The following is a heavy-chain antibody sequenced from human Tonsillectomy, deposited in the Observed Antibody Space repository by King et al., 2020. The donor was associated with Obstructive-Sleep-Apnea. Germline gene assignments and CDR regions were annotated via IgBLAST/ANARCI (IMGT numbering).Heavy chain of an antibody. CDR1: GFTFSSYS. J-gene: IGHJ4*02. V-gene: IGHV3-48*01. CDR2: ISSSSIPI. Sequence: VQLVESGGGLVQPGGSLRLSCAASGFTFSSYSMNWVRQAPGKGLECVSYISSSSIPIYYSDAVKGLFTISRDNANNSLYLQMKSRRAEDTAVVYCARDPGYCSSTSCYGPPYYDYWGQGTLVTVSS. CDR3: ARDPGYCSSTSCYGPPYYDY. D-gene: IGHD2-2*01.